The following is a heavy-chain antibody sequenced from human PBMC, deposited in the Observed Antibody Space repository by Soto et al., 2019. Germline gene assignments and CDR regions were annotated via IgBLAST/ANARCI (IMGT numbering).Heavy chain of an antibody. CDR3: ARDKFTTLGRYNWFDP. D-gene: IGHD3-10*02. CDR1: GYTFTSYD. V-gene: IGHV1-69*13. Sequence: GASVKVSCKASGYTFTSYDINWVRQATGQGLEWMGGINPNIGNANYAQKFQGRVTITADESTSTAYMELSSLRSEDTAVYYCARDKFTTLGRYNWFDPWGQGTLVTVSS. CDR2: INPNIGNA. J-gene: IGHJ5*02.